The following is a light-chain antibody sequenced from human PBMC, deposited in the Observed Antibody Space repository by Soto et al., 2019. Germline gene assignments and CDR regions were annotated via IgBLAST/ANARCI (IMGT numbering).Light chain of an antibody. V-gene: IGLV2-14*01. CDR1: SSDVGGYNY. Sequence: QSVLTQPASVSGSPGQSITISCTGTSSDVGGYNYVSWYQQYPGKAPKLMIYHVSNRPSGVSNRFSGSKSGNSASLTISGFQPEDEADYYCSSYTSTSTYVFGTGTKFTVL. CDR3: SSYTSTSTYV. CDR2: HVS. J-gene: IGLJ1*01.